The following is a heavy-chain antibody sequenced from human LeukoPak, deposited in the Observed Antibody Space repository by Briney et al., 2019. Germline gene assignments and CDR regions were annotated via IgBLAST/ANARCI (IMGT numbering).Heavy chain of an antibody. J-gene: IGHJ4*02. CDR3: ARIGLSNYYDSSGLDY. Sequence: GGSLRLSWAASGFTFSSYSMNWVRQAPEKGLEWVSSISSSSSYIYYADSVKGRFTISRDNAKNSLYLQMNSLRAEDTAVYYCARIGLSNYYDSSGLDYWGQGTLVTVSS. D-gene: IGHD3-22*01. V-gene: IGHV3-21*01. CDR1: GFTFSSYS. CDR2: ISSSSSYI.